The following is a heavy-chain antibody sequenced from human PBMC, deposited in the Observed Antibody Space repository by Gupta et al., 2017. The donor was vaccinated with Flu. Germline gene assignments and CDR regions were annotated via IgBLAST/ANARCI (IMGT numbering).Heavy chain of an antibody. CDR3: AKDPSVAAVYYFDY. CDR2: ISRDGSDK. D-gene: IGHD6-13*01. V-gene: IGHV3-30*18. Sequence: QVQLVESGGGVVQPGGSLRLSCAASGFTFSTYAMPWVRQAPGKGLEWVAVISRDGSDKHHADSVKGRFTISRDNSKSTLYLQMNSLRTEDTAVYYCAKDPSVAAVYYFDYWGQGTLVTVSS. J-gene: IGHJ4*02. CDR1: GFTFSTYA.